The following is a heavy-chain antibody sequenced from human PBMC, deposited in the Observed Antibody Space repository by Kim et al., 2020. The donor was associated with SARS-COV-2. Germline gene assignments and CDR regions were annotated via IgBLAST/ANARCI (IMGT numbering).Heavy chain of an antibody. D-gene: IGHD3-3*01. CDR2: PGDSDT. V-gene: IGHV5-51*01. Sequence: PGDSDTRYSPSFQGQVTISADKSISTAYLQWSSLKASGTAMYYCARPDSWGQGTLVTVSS. J-gene: IGHJ5*02. CDR3: ARPDS.